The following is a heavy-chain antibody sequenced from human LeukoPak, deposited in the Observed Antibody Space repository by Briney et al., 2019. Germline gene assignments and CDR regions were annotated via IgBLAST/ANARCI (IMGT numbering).Heavy chain of an antibody. Sequence: SETLSLTCTVSGGSISSYYWSWIRQPPGKGLEWIGYIYYSGSTNYNPSLKSRVTISVDTSKNQFSLKLSSVTAADTAVYYCARLPQPGIAAAGYGAENWGQGTLVTVSS. J-gene: IGHJ4*02. V-gene: IGHV4-59*08. CDR2: IYYSGST. CDR1: GGSISSYY. D-gene: IGHD6-13*01. CDR3: ARLPQPGIAAAGYGAEN.